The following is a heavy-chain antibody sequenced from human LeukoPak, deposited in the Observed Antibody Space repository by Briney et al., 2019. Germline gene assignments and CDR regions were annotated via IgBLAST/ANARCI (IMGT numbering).Heavy chain of an antibody. CDR3: ARGPFFYYYDSSGYYFY. J-gene: IGHJ4*02. V-gene: IGHV1-46*01. CDR2: INPSGGST. CDR1: GYTFTSYY. D-gene: IGHD3-22*01. Sequence: ASVKVSCKASGYTFTSYYMHWVRQAPGQGLEWMGIINPSGGSTSYAQKFQGRVTMTRDTSTSTVYMEVRSLRSEDTAVYYCARGPFFYYYDSSGYYFYWGQGTLVTVSS.